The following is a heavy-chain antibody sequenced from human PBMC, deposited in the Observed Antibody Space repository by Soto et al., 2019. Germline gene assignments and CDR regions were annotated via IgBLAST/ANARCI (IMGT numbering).Heavy chain of an antibody. CDR2: IYYSGRT. CDR1: GVSISSGGYY. J-gene: IGHJ4*02. D-gene: IGHD2-21*02. V-gene: IGHV4-31*03. Sequence: PSETLSLTCTVSGVSISSGGYYWSWIRQHPGKGLEWIGNIYYSGRTYYNPSLKSRVILSVDTSKNHFSLTLRSVTAADSAMYNCASVIGGDSEYYFDFWGQGALVTVSS. CDR3: ASVIGGDSEYYFDF.